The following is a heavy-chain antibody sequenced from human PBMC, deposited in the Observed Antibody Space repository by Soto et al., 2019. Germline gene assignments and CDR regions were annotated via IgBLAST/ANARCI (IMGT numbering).Heavy chain of an antibody. V-gene: IGHV1-58*01. J-gene: IGHJ6*02. CDR3: AADYGLLLSFGELKGGYGMDV. D-gene: IGHD3-10*01. CDR2: IVFGSGNT. Sequence: NLSCKASLFTFTSSAFHFGRQCRVQLLECIGWIVFGSGNTNYAQKFQERVTITRDMSTSTAYMELSSLRSEDTAVYYCAADYGLLLSFGELKGGYGMDVWGQGTTVTVSS. CDR1: LFTFTSSA.